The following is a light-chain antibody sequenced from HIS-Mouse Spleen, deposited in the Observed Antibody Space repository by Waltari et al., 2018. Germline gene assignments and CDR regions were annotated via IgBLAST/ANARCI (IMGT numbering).Light chain of an antibody. Sequence: SYVLTQPPSVSVAPGKTARITCGGNNIGSKSVHWYQQKPGQAPVLGVYDDSDRPSGIPEGVSGSNSGNTATLTISRVEAGDEADYYCQVWDSSSDHVVFGGGTKLTVL. V-gene: IGLV3-21*03. CDR1: NIGSKS. CDR2: DDS. J-gene: IGLJ2*01. CDR3: QVWDSSSDHVV.